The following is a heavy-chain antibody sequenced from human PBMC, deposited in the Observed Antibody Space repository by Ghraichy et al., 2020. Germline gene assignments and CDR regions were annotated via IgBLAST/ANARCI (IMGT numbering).Heavy chain of an antibody. CDR3: AREYSSQTWTWFDP. J-gene: IGHJ5*02. V-gene: IGHV4-30-2*01. CDR2: IYHSGST. Sequence: SETLSLTCAVSGGSISSGGYSWSWIRQPPGKGLEWIGYIYHSGSTYYNPSLKSRVTISVDRSKNQFSLKLSSVTAADTAVYYCAREYSSQTWTWFDPWGQGTLVTVSS. CDR1: GGSISSGGYS. D-gene: IGHD4-11*01.